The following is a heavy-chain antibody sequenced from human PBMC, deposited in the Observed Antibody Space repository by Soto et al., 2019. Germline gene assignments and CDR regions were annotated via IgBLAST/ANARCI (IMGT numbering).Heavy chain of an antibody. CDR2: ISYDGSSE. Sequence: GGSLRLSCAASGITFSSYDMHWARQAPGKGLEWVAVISYDGSSEYYADSVKGRFTISRDNSKNTLYLQMNSLRPEDTAVYYCAKGGSYSYYYYGVDVWGLGTTVTVSS. D-gene: IGHD1-26*01. V-gene: IGHV3-30*18. CDR1: GITFSSYD. CDR3: AKGGSYSYYYYGVDV. J-gene: IGHJ6*02.